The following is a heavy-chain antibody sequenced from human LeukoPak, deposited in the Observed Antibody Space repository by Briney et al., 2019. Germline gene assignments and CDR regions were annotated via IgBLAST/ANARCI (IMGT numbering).Heavy chain of an antibody. J-gene: IGHJ4*02. CDR3: ARDTWGYYDSIGSYYYFDY. CDR2: IYYSGST. CDR1: GGSISSYY. V-gene: IGHV4-59*01. Sequence: SETLSPTCTVSGGSISSYYWSWIRQPPGKGLEWIGYIYYSGSTKHNPSPKSRVNITVDTSKNQFSLKLSSVTAADTAVYYCARDTWGYYDSIGSYYYFDYWGQGTLVTVSS. D-gene: IGHD3-22*01.